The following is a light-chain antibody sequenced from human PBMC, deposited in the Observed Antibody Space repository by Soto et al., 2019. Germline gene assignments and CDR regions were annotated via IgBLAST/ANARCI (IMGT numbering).Light chain of an antibody. CDR3: QQYNSYSLT. CDR1: QSISSW. CDR2: KAS. V-gene: IGKV1-5*03. J-gene: IGKJ4*01. Sequence: DIPMTQSPSTLSASVGDRVTITCRASQSISSWLAWYQQKPGNAPKLLIYKASSVESGVPSRFSGSGSGTEFTLTISSLQPDDFATYYCQQYNSYSLTFGGGTKVEIK.